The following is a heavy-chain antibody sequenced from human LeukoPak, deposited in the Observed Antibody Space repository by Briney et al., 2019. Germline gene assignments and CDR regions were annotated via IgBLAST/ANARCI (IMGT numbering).Heavy chain of an antibody. J-gene: IGHJ5*02. CDR2: INGDGSST. CDR3: AKDIGSGSYYSNWFDP. D-gene: IGHD3-10*01. Sequence: QSGGSLRLSCAASGFTLSRYWMYWVRQAPGKGLVWVSRINGDGSSTTYADAVKGRFTISRDNAKNSLYLQMNSLRAEDTALYYCAKDIGSGSYYSNWFDPWGQGTLVTVSS. V-gene: IGHV3-74*01. CDR1: GFTLSRYW.